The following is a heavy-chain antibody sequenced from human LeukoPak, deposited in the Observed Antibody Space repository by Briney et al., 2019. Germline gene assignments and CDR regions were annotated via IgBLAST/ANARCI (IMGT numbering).Heavy chain of an antibody. D-gene: IGHD6-13*01. Sequence: SETLSLTCTVSGGSISSYYWSWIRQPPGKGLEWIGYIYYSGSTNYSPSLKSRVTISVDTSKNQFSLKLSSVTAADTAVYYCARGTYSSSWYRKGNNWFDPWGQGTLVTVSS. V-gene: IGHV4-59*08. CDR1: GGSISSYY. J-gene: IGHJ5*02. CDR3: ARGTYSSSWYRKGNNWFDP. CDR2: IYYSGST.